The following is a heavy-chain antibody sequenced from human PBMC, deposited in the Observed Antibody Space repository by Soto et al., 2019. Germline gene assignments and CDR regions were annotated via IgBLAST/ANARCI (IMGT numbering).Heavy chain of an antibody. CDR3: ARVCGGDCHHGMDV. V-gene: IGHV4-31*03. J-gene: IGHJ6*02. D-gene: IGHD2-21*02. CDR2: IYYSGST. Sequence: QVQLQESGPGLVKPSQTLSLTCTVSGGSISSGGYYWSWIRQHPGQGLEWIGYIYYSGSTYYNPSLRSRATISVDTSKNHFCLKLSSLTAADTDVYYWARVCGGDCHHGMDVWGQGTTVTVSS. CDR1: GGSISSGGYY.